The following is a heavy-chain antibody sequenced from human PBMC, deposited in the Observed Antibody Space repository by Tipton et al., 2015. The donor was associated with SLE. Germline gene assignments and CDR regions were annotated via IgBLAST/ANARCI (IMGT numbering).Heavy chain of an antibody. Sequence: TLSLTCTVSGGSISVSSYYWGWIRQPPGKGLEWIGEINHSGSTNYNPSLKSRVTISVDTSKNQFSLKLSSVTAADTAVYYCASPGSGAPGPYFQHWGQGTLVTVSS. CDR2: INHSGST. J-gene: IGHJ1*01. CDR1: GGSISVSSYY. D-gene: IGHD1-26*01. V-gene: IGHV4-39*07. CDR3: ASPGSGAPGPYFQH.